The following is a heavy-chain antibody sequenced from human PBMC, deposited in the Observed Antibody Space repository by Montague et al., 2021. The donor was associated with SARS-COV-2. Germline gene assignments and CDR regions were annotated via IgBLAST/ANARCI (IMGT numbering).Heavy chain of an antibody. V-gene: IGHV3-48*04. CDR1: GFTFSTYG. CDR3: AREFAPGAFGL. J-gene: IGHJ3*01. CDR2: LSATGGTV. Sequence: SLRLSCAASGFTFSTYGMNWVRQAPGKGLQWLSYLSATGGTVGYADSVRGRFIVSRDNAESSLYLQMNDLRLDDTAVYYCAREFAPGAFGLWGQGTTVMVSS.